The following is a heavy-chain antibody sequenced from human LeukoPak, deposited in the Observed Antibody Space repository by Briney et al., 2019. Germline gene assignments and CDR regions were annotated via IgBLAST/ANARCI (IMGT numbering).Heavy chain of an antibody. V-gene: IGHV3-15*01. CDR1: GFTFSNAW. J-gene: IGHJ4*02. D-gene: IGHD5-18*01. CDR3: TTADTAMGKGDY. Sequence: GGSLRLSCAASGFTFSNAWMSWVRQAPGKGLEWVGRIKSKPDGGTTDYAAPVKGRFTISRDDSKNTLYLQMNSLKTEDTAVNYCTTADTAMGKGDYWGQGTLVTVSS. CDR2: IKSKPDGGTT.